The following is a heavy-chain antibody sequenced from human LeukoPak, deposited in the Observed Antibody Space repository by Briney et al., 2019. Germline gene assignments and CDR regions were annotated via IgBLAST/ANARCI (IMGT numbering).Heavy chain of an antibody. J-gene: IGHJ4*02. Sequence: ASVKVSCKASGGTFSSYAISWVRQAPGQGLEWMGGILPIFGTANYAQKFQGRVTITTDESTSTAYMELSSLRSEDTAVYYCARGGDGYNRRYYFDYWGQGTLVTVSS. CDR3: ARGGDGYNRRYYFDY. D-gene: IGHD5-24*01. V-gene: IGHV1-69*05. CDR2: ILPIFGTA. CDR1: GGTFSSYA.